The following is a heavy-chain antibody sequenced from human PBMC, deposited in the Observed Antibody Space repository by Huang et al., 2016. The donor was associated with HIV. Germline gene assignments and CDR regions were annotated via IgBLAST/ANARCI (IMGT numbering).Heavy chain of an antibody. CDR3: ARQGVGDFVVEPTGLGAFDI. J-gene: IGHJ3*02. D-gene: IGHD2-2*01. Sequence: EVQLVQSGAVVKKPGESLKISCKGSGYTFNGYWIGWVRQMPGKGLEWMGIIDPVDSDTTYSPSLQGQVTISADKSISTAYLQWSGLKASDTAMYYCARQGVGDFVVEPTGLGAFDIWGQGTMVTVSS. V-gene: IGHV5-51*01. CDR1: GYTFNGYW. CDR2: IDPVDSDT.